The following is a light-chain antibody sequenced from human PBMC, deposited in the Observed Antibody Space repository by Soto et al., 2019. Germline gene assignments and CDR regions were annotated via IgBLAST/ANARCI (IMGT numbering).Light chain of an antibody. V-gene: IGLV2-14*01. CDR2: EVS. J-gene: IGLJ1*01. Sequence: QSVLTQPASESGSPGQSITISCTGTSSDVGTYNYVSWHQLHPGKAPKLMVYEVSNRPSGVSNRFSGSKSGNTASLTISGLQAEDEADYYCSSYTSSSTYVFGTGIKLTVL. CDR1: SSDVGTYNY. CDR3: SSYTSSSTYV.